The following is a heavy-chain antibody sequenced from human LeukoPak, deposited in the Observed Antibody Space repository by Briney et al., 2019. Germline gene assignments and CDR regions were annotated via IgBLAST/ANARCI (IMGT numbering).Heavy chain of an antibody. CDR1: GGSISSHY. Sequence: SETLSLTCTVSGGSISSHYWSWLRQPPGKGLEWIGYIYYSGSTNYNPSLKSRVTISVDTSKNQFSLKLSSVTAADTAVYYCARVRSYYYYMDIWGKGTTVTVSS. CDR3: ARVRSYYYYMDI. V-gene: IGHV4-59*11. CDR2: IYYSGST. J-gene: IGHJ6*03.